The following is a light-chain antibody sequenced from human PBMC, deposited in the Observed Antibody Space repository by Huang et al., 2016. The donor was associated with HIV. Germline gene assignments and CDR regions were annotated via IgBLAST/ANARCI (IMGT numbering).Light chain of an antibody. CDR2: DAS. CDR1: QGIANK. CDR3: QQYNRWPRT. J-gene: IGKJ2*01. Sequence: PQSPATLSVSPGERATLSCRASQGIANKLAWYQVKPGQAPRLLIFDASYRATDVPARFSGGGSDIDFTLTISDLQSEDSAVYYCQQYNRWPRTFGQGTEVEIK. V-gene: IGKV3-15*01.